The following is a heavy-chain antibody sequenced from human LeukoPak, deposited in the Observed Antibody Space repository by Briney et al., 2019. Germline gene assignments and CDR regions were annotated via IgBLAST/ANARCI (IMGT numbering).Heavy chain of an antibody. CDR3: ARVPAGVIGMKDAFDI. J-gene: IGHJ3*02. CDR2: ISTSSSYI. V-gene: IGHV3-21*01. D-gene: IGHD3-16*02. Sequence: PGRSLRLSCAASALTFSRYSMNWVRQAPGKGLEWVSSISTSSSYIYYADSVKGRFTISRDNAKNSLYLQMNSLRAEDTAVYYCARVPAGVIGMKDAFDIWGQGTLVTVSS. CDR1: ALTFSRYS.